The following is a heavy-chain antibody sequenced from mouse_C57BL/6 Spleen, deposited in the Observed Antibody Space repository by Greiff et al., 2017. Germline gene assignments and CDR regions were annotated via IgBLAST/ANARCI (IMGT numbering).Heavy chain of an antibody. D-gene: IGHD2-5*01. Sequence: VQLVESGAELVKPGASVKISCKASGYAFSSYWMNWVKQRPGKGLEWIGQIYPGDGDTNYNGKFKGKATMTADKSSSTAYMQLSSLTSEDSAVYFCARWWGVANSNYEDDYWGQGTTLTVSS. CDR1: GYAFSSYW. CDR3: ARWWGVANSNYEDDY. V-gene: IGHV1-80*01. CDR2: IYPGDGDT. J-gene: IGHJ2*01.